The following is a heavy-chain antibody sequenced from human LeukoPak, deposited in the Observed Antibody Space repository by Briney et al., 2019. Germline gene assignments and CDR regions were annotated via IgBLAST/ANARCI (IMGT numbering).Heavy chain of an antibody. J-gene: IGHJ6*03. Sequence: ASVKVSCKASGYTFTSYYMHWVRQAPGQGLEWMGIINPSGGSTSYAQKFQGRVTMTRDMSTSTVYMELSSLRSEDTAVYYCARMNGGSYFDAYYYYMDVWGKGTTVTVSS. CDR1: GYTFTSYY. D-gene: IGHD1-26*01. V-gene: IGHV1-46*01. CDR2: INPSGGST. CDR3: ARMNGGSYFDAYYYYMDV.